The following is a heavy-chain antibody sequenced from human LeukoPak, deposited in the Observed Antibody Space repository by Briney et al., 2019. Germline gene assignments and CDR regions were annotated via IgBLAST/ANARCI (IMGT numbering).Heavy chain of an antibody. CDR1: GFTLRNYA. D-gene: IGHD2-2*01. CDR2: ISGTGGST. J-gene: IGHJ5*02. CDR3: ARDDVPASAVNWFDP. Sequence: PGGSLRLSCAASGFTLRNYAMSWVRQAPGKGLEWVSLISGTGGSTYYADSVKGRFTISRDNSQNTLYLQMNSLRAEDTAVYYCARDDVPASAVNWFDPWGQGTLVTVSS. V-gene: IGHV3-23*01.